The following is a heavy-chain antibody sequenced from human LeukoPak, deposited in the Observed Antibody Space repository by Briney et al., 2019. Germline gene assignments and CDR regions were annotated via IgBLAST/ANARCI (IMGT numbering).Heavy chain of an antibody. CDR3: ARVGVSTAMVPSDY. V-gene: IGHV1-18*01. Sequence: ASVRVSCKASGGTFSSYAISWVRQAPGQGLEWMGWISAYNGNTNYAQKLQGRVTVTTDTSTSTAYMELRSLRSDDTAVYYCARVGVSTAMVPSDYWGQGTLVTVSS. CDR2: ISAYNGNT. CDR1: GGTFSSYA. D-gene: IGHD5-18*01. J-gene: IGHJ4*02.